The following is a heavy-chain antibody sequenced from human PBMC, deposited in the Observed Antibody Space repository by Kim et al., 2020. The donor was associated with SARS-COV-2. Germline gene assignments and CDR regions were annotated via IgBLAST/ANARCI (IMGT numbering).Heavy chain of an antibody. CDR2: ISSSGSTI. CDR1: GFTFSDYY. J-gene: IGHJ4*02. V-gene: IGHV3-11*01. D-gene: IGHD2-8*01. CDR3: AREEIMVYAIIDY. Sequence: GGSLRLSCAASGFTFSDYYMSWIRQAPGKGLEWVSYISSSGSTIYYADSVKGRFTISRDNAKNSLYLQMNSLRAEDTAVYYCAREEIMVYAIIDYWGQGTLVTVSS.